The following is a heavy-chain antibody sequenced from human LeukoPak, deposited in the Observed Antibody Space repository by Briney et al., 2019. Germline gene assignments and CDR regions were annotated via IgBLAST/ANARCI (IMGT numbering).Heavy chain of an antibody. CDR1: GFTFSSYS. CDR2: ISSSSSTI. D-gene: IGHD4-23*01. CDR3: AKDRYYGGNSGFGY. Sequence: GGSLRLSCAASGFTFSSYSMNWVRQAPGKGLEWVSYISSSSSTIYYADSVKGRFTISRDNAKNSLYLQMNSLRAEDTAVYYCAKDRYYGGNSGFGYWGQGTLVTVSS. V-gene: IGHV3-48*04. J-gene: IGHJ4*02.